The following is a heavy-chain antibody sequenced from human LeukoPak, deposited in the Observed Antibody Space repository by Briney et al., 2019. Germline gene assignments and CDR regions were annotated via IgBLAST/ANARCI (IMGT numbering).Heavy chain of an antibody. CDR3: ARDRHAFDI. CDR2: IKQDGSEK. V-gene: IGHV3-7*01. J-gene: IGHJ3*02. Sequence: GTSLRLSCAASGFTLSSYGMHWVRQAPGKGLEWVANIKQDGSEKYYVDSVKGRFTISRDNAKNSLYLQMNSLRAEDTAVYYCARDRHAFDIWGQGTMVTVSS. CDR1: GFTLSSYG.